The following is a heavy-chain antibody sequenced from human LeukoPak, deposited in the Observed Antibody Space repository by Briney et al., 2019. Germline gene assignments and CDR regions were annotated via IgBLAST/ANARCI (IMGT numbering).Heavy chain of an antibody. J-gene: IGHJ4*02. CDR1: GYTFTDYY. D-gene: IGHD3-3*02. Sequence: GASVKVSCKASGYTFTDYYLHWVRQAPGQGLEWMGSIKPNSGDTNYLPKFQGRVTMTRDASISTAYMELSSLRSDDTAIYFCASGSRLRLVIFGVIVPPDYWGQGTLVTVSS. V-gene: IGHV1-2*02. CDR3: ASGSRLRLVIFGVIVPPDY. CDR2: IKPNSGDT.